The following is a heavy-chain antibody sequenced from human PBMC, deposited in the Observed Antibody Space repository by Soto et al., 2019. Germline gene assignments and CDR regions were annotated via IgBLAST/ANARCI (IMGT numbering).Heavy chain of an antibody. CDR3: AGVASFRGMDV. CDR2: INHSGST. D-gene: IGHD2-21*01. CDR1: RGSFSGYY. Sequence: PSETLSLTCAVYRGSFSGYYWSWIRKPPGKGLEWIGEINHSGSTNYNPSLKSRVTISVDTSKNQFSLKLSSVTAADTAVYYCAGVASFRGMDVWGQGTPVT. V-gene: IGHV4-34*01. J-gene: IGHJ6*02.